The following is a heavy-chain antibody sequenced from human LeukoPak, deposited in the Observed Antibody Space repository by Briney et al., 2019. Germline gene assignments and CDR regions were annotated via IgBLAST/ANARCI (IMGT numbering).Heavy chain of an antibody. CDR1: GLTFSNYA. V-gene: IGHV3-23*01. J-gene: IGHJ5*02. D-gene: IGHD2-15*01. Sequence: GGSLRLSCEASGLTFSNYAMSWVRQAPGKGLEWVSAISGSGDSTHYSDSARGRFTISRDNSKNKLYLQMNSLRVEDTAVYYCAKDRYISGRWAVPWGQGTLVTVSS. CDR2: ISGSGDST. CDR3: AKDRYISGRWAVP.